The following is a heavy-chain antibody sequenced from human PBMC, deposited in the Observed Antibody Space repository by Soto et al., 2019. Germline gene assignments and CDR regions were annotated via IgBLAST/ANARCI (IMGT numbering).Heavy chain of an antibody. CDR1: GFTISNYW. CDR3: ARGKGMEENYYYYGLDI. V-gene: IGHV3-7*01. J-gene: IGHJ6*02. CDR2: IKQNGSEQ. D-gene: IGHD1-1*01. Sequence: GGSLRLSCAASGFTISNYWMNWVRQAPGKGLEWVANIKQNGSEQYYVDSVKGRFTVSRDNAENSLFLQMNSLRSEDTAVYYCARGKGMEENYYYYGLDIWGQGTTVTVSS.